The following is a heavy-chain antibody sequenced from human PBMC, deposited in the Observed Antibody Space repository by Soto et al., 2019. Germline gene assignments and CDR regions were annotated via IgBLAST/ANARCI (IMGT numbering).Heavy chain of an antibody. J-gene: IGHJ6*02. D-gene: IGHD2-15*01. CDR2: ISDSGDST. Sequence: EVQLLESGGGLVQPGGSLRLSCAASGFTFTNYAMSWVRQAPGKGLEWVSAISDSGDSTYYADSVKGRFTISRDNSKNTLYLQMNSLRAEDTAIYYCAEGGWLDDWGQGTTVTVSS. CDR3: AEGGWLDD. CDR1: GFTFTNYA. V-gene: IGHV3-23*01.